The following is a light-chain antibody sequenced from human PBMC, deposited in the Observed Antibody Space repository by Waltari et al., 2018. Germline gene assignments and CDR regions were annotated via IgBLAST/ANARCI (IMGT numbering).Light chain of an antibody. V-gene: IGLV2-14*01. CDR2: DVS. J-gene: IGLJ1*01. CDR3: SSYTSSSTFYV. CDR1: SSDVCCYNY. Sequence: QSALTQPASVSGSPGQSITISCTGTSSDVCCYNYVSWYQQHPGKAPKLMIYDVSKRPSGVSNRFSGPKSGNTASLTISGLQAEDEADYYCSSYTSSSTFYVFGTGTKVTVL.